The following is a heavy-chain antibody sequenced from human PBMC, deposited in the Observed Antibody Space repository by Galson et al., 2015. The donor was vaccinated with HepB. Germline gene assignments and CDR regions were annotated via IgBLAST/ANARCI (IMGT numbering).Heavy chain of an antibody. D-gene: IGHD6-19*01. CDR1: GGTFSSFT. V-gene: IGHV1-69*04. Sequence: SVKVSCKASGGTFSSFTISWVRQAPGQGLEWMGRIIPILGIANYAQKFQGRVTITADKSTSTAYMELSSLRSEDTAVYYCAREEVQSIAVAGTKAFDIWGQGTIVTVSS. J-gene: IGHJ3*02. CDR2: IIPILGIA. CDR3: AREEVQSIAVAGTKAFDI.